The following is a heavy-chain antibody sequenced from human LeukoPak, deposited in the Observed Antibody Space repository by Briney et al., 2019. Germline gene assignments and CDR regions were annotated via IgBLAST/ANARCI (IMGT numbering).Heavy chain of an antibody. D-gene: IGHD6-6*01. Sequence: PGGSLRLSCAASGFTFSNFAMTWVRQAPGKGLEWVSAISGGDSNTYYADSVKGRFTISRDNSQNTLYLQLNSLRADDTAVYYCAKETAVAARLIDYWGQGTTVTVSS. V-gene: IGHV3-23*01. CDR2: ISGGDSNT. J-gene: IGHJ4*03. CDR1: GFTFSNFA. CDR3: AKETAVAARLIDY.